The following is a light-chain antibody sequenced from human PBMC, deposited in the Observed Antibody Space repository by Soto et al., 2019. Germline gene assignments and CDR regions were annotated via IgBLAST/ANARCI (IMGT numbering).Light chain of an antibody. CDR2: DVS. V-gene: IGLV2-14*03. CDR3: SSYTVRGTIV. Sequence: QSALTQPASVSGSPGQSITVSCTGTSSDVGGYNYVSWYQQHPGKAPKLIIYDVSVRPSGVSDRFSASKSGNTASLTISGLQAEDEADYYYSSYTVRGTIVFGGGTKVTVL. J-gene: IGLJ1*01. CDR1: SSDVGGYNY.